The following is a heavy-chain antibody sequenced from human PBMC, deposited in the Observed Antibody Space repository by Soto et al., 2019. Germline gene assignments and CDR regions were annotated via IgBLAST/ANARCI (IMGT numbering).Heavy chain of an antibody. CDR2: IYYSGST. CDR1: GGSISSTSYF. CDR3: ARRDSGTPLNWFDP. Sequence: QLPLQESGPGLVKPSETLSLTCSVSGGSISSTSYFWDWIRQPPGKGLEWIGSIYYSGSTDYNPSLQSRVTMSLDTSKNQFSLTLTSMTAADTAVYYCARRDSGTPLNWFDPWGQGTLVTVSS. V-gene: IGHV4-39*01. J-gene: IGHJ5*02. D-gene: IGHD1-26*01.